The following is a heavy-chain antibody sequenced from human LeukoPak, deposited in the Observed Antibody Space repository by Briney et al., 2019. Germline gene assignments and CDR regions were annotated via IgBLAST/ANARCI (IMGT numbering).Heavy chain of an antibody. CDR3: ASSSLVVVVTYGFDI. CDR1: GGSFSGYY. J-gene: IGHJ3*02. D-gene: IGHD2-21*01. V-gene: IGHV4-34*01. CDR2: INHSGST. Sequence: SETLSLTCAVYGGSFSGYYWSWIRQPPGKGLEWIGEINHSGSTNYNPSLKSRVTISVDTSKNQFSLKLKSVTAADTALYYCASSSLVVVVTYGFDIWGRGTAVTVSS.